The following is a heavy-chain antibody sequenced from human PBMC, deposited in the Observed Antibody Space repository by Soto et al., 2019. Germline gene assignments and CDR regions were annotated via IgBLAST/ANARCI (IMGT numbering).Heavy chain of an antibody. CDR3: ARERRGYCSGGSCYSGDYYYYYMDV. CDR1: GGSFSGYY. J-gene: IGHJ6*03. CDR2: INHSGST. D-gene: IGHD2-15*01. V-gene: IGHV4-34*01. Sequence: SETLSLTCAVYGGSFSGYYWSWIRQPPGKGLEWIGEINHSGSTNYNPSLKSRVTISVDTSKNQFSLKLSSVTAADTAVYYCARERRGYCSGGSCYSGDYYYYYMDVWGKGTTVTVSS.